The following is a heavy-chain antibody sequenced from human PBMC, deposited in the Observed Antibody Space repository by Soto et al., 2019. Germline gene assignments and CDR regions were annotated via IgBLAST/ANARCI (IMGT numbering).Heavy chain of an antibody. Sequence: SETLSLTCTVSGDSVISATYYWSWIRQPPGKGLEWIGYFYYDGGTTYNSSLKSRVTISTDTSRSQLSLQLTSATPADTAVHYCARVLPGIAAAYDAFDVWGQGTMVTVSS. CDR3: ARVLPGIAAAYDAFDV. V-gene: IGHV4-61*01. CDR1: GDSVISATYY. D-gene: IGHD6-13*01. CDR2: FYYDGGT. J-gene: IGHJ3*01.